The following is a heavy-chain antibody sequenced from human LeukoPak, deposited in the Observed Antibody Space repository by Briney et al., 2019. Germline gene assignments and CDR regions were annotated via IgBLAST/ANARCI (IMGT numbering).Heavy chain of an antibody. V-gene: IGHV3-30*03. CDR3: ARDQGWEDFWKGFDY. CDR1: GFTFSSYG. J-gene: IGHJ4*02. Sequence: PGGSLRLSCAASGFTFSSYGMHWVRQAPGKGLEWVAVISHDGNNKYYADSVKGRFTISRDNSKNTLYLQMNSLRAEDTAVYYCARDQGWEDFWKGFDYWGQGTLVTVSS. D-gene: IGHD3-3*01. CDR2: ISHDGNNK.